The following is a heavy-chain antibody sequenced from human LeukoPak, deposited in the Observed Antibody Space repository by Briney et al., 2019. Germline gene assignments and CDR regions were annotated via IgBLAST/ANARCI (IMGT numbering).Heavy chain of an antibody. CDR1: XXXXXXYX. CDR3: ARVGSSRYDY. Sequence: ASVKVSCTASXXXXXXYXXHXVRXXXXXXXXGMGWINPNSGGTNYAQKFQGRVTMTRDTSISTAYMELSRLRSDDTAVYYCARVGSSRYDYWGQGTLVTVSS. CDR2: INPNSGGT. V-gene: IGHV1-2*02. J-gene: IGHJ4*02. D-gene: IGHD6-13*01.